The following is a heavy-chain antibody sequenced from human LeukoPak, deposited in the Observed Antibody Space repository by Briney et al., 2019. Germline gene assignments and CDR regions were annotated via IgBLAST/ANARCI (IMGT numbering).Heavy chain of an antibody. V-gene: IGHV3-23*01. J-gene: IGHJ4*02. D-gene: IGHD6-13*01. CDR3: AKTPASQTYSSSWYYFDY. CDR2: ISGSGGST. Sequence: GGSLRFSGSASGFTFSSYDLGWLAPGPGKGWEGCSDISGSGGSTYYADSVKGGFTISRDNSKNTLYLQMNSLRAEDTAVYYCAKTPASQTYSSSWYYFDYWGQGTLVTVSS. CDR1: GFTFSSYD.